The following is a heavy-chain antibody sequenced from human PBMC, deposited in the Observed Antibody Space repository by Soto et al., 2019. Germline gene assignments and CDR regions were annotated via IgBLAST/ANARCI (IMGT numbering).Heavy chain of an antibody. D-gene: IGHD3-10*01. CDR2: ISGYNGNT. CDR1: GYTFTSYA. V-gene: IGHV1-18*01. CDR3: ARERGWYFDL. Sequence: QVQVVQSGAEVKKPGASVKVSCKASGYTFTSYAISWVRQAPGQGLEWMGWISGYNGNTNYAQNLQDRVIMTTDTPTSTAYMELRSLRSDDTAVYYCARERGWYFDLWGRGTLVTVSS. J-gene: IGHJ2*01.